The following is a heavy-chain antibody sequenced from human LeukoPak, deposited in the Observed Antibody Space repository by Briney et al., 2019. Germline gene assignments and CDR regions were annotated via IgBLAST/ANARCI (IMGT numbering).Heavy chain of an antibody. CDR3: ARCPRYYYASSPYVGFDY. Sequence: SETLSLTCTVSGGSISSSSHYWGWIRQPPGKGLEWIGSMYYRGSTYHNPSLKSRVTISVDTSKNQFSLKLSSVTAADTAVYYCARCPRYYYASSPYVGFDYWGQGTLVTVSS. J-gene: IGHJ4*02. D-gene: IGHD3-22*01. CDR1: GGSISSSSHY. V-gene: IGHV4-39*07. CDR2: MYYRGST.